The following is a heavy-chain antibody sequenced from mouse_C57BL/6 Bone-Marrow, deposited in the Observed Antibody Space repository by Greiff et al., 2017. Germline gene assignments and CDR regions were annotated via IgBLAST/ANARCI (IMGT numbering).Heavy chain of an antibody. V-gene: IGHV1-26*01. J-gene: IGHJ4*01. Sequence: EVPLQQSGPELVKPGASVKISCKASGYTFTDYYMNWVKQSPGKSLEWIGDINPNNGGTSYNQKFKGKATLTVDKSSSTAYMELRSLTSEDAAVDYCARVPRWFPAMDYWGQGTSVTVSS. D-gene: IGHD2-3*01. CDR1: GYTFTDYY. CDR3: ARVPRWFPAMDY. CDR2: INPNNGGT.